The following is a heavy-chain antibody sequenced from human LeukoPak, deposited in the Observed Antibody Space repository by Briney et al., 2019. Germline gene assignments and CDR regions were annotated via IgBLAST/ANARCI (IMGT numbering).Heavy chain of an antibody. V-gene: IGHV4-34*01. CDR1: SGSFYDYY. D-gene: IGHD5-24*01. CDR3: ARRVRSGDGWVFDS. J-gene: IGHJ4*02. Sequence: PSETLSLTCAVYSGSFYDYYWSWIRQSPAKGLEWIGEINPTRSTNYNPSLKSRVTMSVDTSKNQFSLKLSSVTAADTAVYYCARRVRSGDGWVFDSWGQGTPVTVSS. CDR2: INPTRST.